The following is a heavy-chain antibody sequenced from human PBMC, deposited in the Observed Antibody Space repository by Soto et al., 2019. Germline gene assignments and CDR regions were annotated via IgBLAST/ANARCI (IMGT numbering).Heavy chain of an antibody. CDR1: GFTFSNYY. CDR2: MNQDGSET. D-gene: IGHD5-12*01. J-gene: IGHJ4*02. Sequence: VQLVESGGGLVQPGESLRLSCAASGFTFSNYYMTWVRQAPGKGLEWLANMNQDGSETYYVDSVKGRFTISRDNAKSLLYLQMNSLYYCARDIVATGSFVYFDYWGQGSLVSVSS. CDR3: GSFVYFDY. V-gene: IGHV3-7*02.